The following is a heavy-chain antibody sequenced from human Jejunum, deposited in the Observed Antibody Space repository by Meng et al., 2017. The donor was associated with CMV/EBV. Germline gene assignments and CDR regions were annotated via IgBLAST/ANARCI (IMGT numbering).Heavy chain of an antibody. Sequence: LACAASGLPLSTYWMHWVRQPPGKGLVWVSRMNSDGSTTNYADSVKGRFTISRDNAKNTLYLQMNSLSAEDTAVYYCATAGEFRFDNWGQGTLVTVSS. D-gene: IGHD3-16*01. V-gene: IGHV3-74*01. CDR3: ATAGEFRFDN. J-gene: IGHJ4*02. CDR1: GLPLSTYW. CDR2: MNSDGSTT.